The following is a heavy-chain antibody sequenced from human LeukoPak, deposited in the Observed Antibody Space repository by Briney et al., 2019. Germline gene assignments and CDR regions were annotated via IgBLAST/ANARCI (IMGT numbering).Heavy chain of an antibody. CDR3: ARFSKGGNSALIDY. J-gene: IGHJ4*02. CDR2: FDPEDGET. D-gene: IGHD4-23*01. V-gene: IGHV1-24*01. Sequence: ASVKVSCKVSGYTLTELSMHWVRQAPGKGLEWMGGFDPEDGETIYAQKFQGRVTMTEDTSTDTAYMELSSLRSEDTAVYYCARFSKGGNSALIDYWGQGTLVTVSS. CDR1: GYTLTELS.